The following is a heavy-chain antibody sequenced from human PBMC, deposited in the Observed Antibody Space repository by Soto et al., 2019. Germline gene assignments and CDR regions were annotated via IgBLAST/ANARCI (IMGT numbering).Heavy chain of an antibody. CDR2: IKSKIDGGTT. J-gene: IGHJ4*02. CDR3: TTGRYSSSLYFDS. Sequence: EMQLVESGGGLVQPGGSLRLSCAASGFTFSDSWMNWVRQAPGKGLEWVGRIKSKIDGGTTDYGVPVKGRFTISRDDSKNTLYLQMNSLKTEDTAVYYCTTGRYSSSLYFDSWGQGTLVTVSS. CDR1: GFTFSDSW. V-gene: IGHV3-15*01. D-gene: IGHD6-6*01.